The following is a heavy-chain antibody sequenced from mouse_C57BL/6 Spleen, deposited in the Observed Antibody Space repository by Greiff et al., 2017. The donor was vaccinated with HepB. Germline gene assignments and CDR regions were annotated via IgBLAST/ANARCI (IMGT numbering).Heavy chain of an antibody. CDR3: ARWGVYYGNYAYYFDY. V-gene: IGHV1-53*01. CDR1: GYTFTSYW. Sequence: QVQLQQPGTELVKPGASVKLSCKASGYTFTSYWMHWVKQRPGQGLEWIGNINPSNGGTNYNEKFKSKATLTVDKSSSTAYMQLSSLTSEDSAVYYGARWGVYYGNYAYYFDYWGQGTTLTVAS. CDR2: INPSNGGT. D-gene: IGHD2-1*01. J-gene: IGHJ2*01.